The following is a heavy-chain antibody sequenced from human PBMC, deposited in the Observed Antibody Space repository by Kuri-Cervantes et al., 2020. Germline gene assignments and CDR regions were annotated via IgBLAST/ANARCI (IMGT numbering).Heavy chain of an antibody. CDR3: ASLQYGGTEIQMTKYYWYYNMDV. Sequence: GGSLRLSCAASGFTFSSYGMHWVRQAPGKGLEWVAVISYDGSNKYYADSVKGRFTASRDNSKNTLYLQMNSLRTEDTAMYYCASLQYGGTEIQMTKYYWYYNMDVWGQGTTVTVSS. J-gene: IGHJ6*02. D-gene: IGHD4-23*01. CDR1: GFTFSSYG. V-gene: IGHV3-30*03. CDR2: ISYDGSNK.